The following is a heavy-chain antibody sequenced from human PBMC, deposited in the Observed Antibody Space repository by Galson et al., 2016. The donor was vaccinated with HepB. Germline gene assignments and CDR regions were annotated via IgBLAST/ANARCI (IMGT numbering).Heavy chain of an antibody. CDR1: GFTFSGSA. J-gene: IGHJ4*02. Sequence: SLRLSCAASGFTFSGSAMHWVRQASGKGLEWVGRIRSRANNYATAYAASVRGRFTISRDDSKNTAYLQMNSLKTEDTAVYYCTSDSRSSGFDCWGQGTLVTVSS. CDR3: TSDSRSSGFDC. D-gene: IGHD6-6*01. V-gene: IGHV3-73*01. CDR2: IRSRANNYAT.